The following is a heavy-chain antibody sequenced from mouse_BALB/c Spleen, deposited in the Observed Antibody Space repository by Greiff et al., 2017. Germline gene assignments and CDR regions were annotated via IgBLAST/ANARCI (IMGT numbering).Heavy chain of an antibody. CDR2: ISSGGST. CDR1: GFTFSSYA. J-gene: IGHJ2*01. Sequence: EVHLVESGGGLVKPGGSLKLSCAASGFTFSSYAMSWVRQTPEKRLEWVASISSGGSTYYPDSVKGRFTISRDNARNILNLQMSSLRSEDTAMYYCADYGNLYWGQGTTLTVSS. V-gene: IGHV5-6-5*01. CDR3: ADYGNLY. D-gene: IGHD2-1*01.